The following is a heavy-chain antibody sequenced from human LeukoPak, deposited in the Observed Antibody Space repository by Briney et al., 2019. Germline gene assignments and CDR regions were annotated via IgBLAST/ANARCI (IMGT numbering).Heavy chain of an antibody. J-gene: IGHJ4*02. V-gene: IGHV4-34*01. CDR3: ARGYARGSADSSSHFDY. D-gene: IGHD6-13*01. CDR2: INRSGST. CDR1: GGSFSGYY. Sequence: SEPLSLTCAVYGGSFSGYYWSWIRQPPGKGLEWIGEINRSGSTNYNPSLKSRVTISVDTSKNQSSLKPSSVTAADTAVYYCARGYARGSADSSSHFDYWGQGTLVTVSS.